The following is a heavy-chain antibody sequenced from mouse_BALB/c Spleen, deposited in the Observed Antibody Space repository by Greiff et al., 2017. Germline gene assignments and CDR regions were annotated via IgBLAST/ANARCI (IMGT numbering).Heavy chain of an antibody. J-gene: IGHJ1*01. CDR2: ISYSGST. D-gene: IGHD1-1*01. CDR3: ARVTYGSRYDWYFDV. CDR1: GYSITSDYA. Sequence: EVKLMESGPGLVKPSQSLSLTCTVTGYSITSDYAWNWIRQFPGNKLEWMGYISYSGSTSYKPSLKSRISITRDTSKNQFFLQLTSVTTEDTATYYCARVTYGSRYDWYFDVWGAGTTVTVSS. V-gene: IGHV3-2*02.